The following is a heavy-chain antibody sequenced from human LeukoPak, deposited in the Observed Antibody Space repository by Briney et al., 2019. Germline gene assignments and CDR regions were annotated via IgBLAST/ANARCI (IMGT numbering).Heavy chain of an antibody. CDR2: ISTYIGNT. CDR1: GYTFTNYG. CDR3: ARDGDGDTNGNFDY. D-gene: IGHD5-24*01. Sequence: ASVKLSCKASGYTFTNYGISWVRQAPGQGLEWMGWISTYIGNTNYAQMLQGRFTMTTDTSTSTAYMELRSLRSDDTAVFYCARDGDGDTNGNFDYWGQGTLVTVSS. J-gene: IGHJ4*02. V-gene: IGHV1-18*01.